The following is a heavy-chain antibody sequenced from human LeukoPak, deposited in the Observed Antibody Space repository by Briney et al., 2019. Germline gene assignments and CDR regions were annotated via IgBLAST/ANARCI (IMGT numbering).Heavy chain of an antibody. CDR1: GFTFSSYG. Sequence: GGSLRLSCAASGFTFSSYGMHWVRQAPGKGLEWVAFIRYDGSNKYYADSGKGRFTISRDNSKNTLYLQMNSLRAEDTAVYYCAKDSFTPDYDILTGNTGYWGQGTLVTVSS. CDR3: AKDSFTPDYDILTGNTGY. CDR2: IRYDGSNK. V-gene: IGHV3-30*02. D-gene: IGHD3-9*01. J-gene: IGHJ4*02.